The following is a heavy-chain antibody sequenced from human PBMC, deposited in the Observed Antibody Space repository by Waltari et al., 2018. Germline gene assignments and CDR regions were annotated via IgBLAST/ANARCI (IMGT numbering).Heavy chain of an antibody. D-gene: IGHD3-16*01. CDR2: ISYTGAT. Sequence: QLHLQESGPGLVKPSETLSLTCSVSGGSITNNRHYWAWIRQPPGKGPEWTATISYTGATYNNPSLKSRVTISGDTSKNQFSLKLNSVTAADTAVYYCATYVGASIGTAAFDVWGQGTMVTVSS. CDR3: ATYVGASIGTAAFDV. V-gene: IGHV4-39*01. CDR1: GGSITNNRHY. J-gene: IGHJ3*01.